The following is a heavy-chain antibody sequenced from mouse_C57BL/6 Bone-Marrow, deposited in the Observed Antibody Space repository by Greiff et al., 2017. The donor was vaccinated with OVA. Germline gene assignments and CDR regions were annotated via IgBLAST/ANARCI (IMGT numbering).Heavy chain of an antibody. CDR1: GYTFTSYW. D-gene: IGHD2-4*01. CDR2: IHPTNGST. V-gene: IGHV1-64*01. J-gene: IGHJ3*01. CDR3: ARSLYDYDGAY. Sequence: QVQLKQPGAELVKPGASVKLSCKASGYTFTSYWMHWVKQRPGQGLEWIGMIHPTNGSTNYNEKFKSKATLTVDKSSSTAYMQLSSLTSEDSAVYYCARSLYDYDGAYWGQGTLVTVSA.